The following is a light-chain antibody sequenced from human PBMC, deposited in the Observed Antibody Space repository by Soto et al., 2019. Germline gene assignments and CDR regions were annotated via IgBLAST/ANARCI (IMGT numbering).Light chain of an antibody. CDR1: QSVSSY. CDR3: QQRSNWSYT. Sequence: EIVLTQSPATLSLSPGERATLSCRASQSVSSYLAWYQQKPVQAPRLLIYDASNRATGIPARFSVSGSGTDFTLTIISLEPEDFAVYYCQQRSNWSYTFGQGTKLEIK. V-gene: IGKV3-11*01. J-gene: IGKJ2*01. CDR2: DAS.